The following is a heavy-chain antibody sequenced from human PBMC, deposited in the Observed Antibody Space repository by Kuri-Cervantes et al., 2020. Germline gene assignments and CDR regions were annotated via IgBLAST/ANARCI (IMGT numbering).Heavy chain of an antibody. J-gene: IGHJ4*02. V-gene: IGHV3-9*01. D-gene: IGHD6-19*01. CDR3: AKAAQVGIVVAGTDFDH. Sequence: SLKISCAASGFTFDDYAMHWVRQVPGKGLEWVSGISWNSGDIGYADSVKGRFTISRDNAKNSLYLQMNSLRAEDTALYYCAKAAQVGIVVAGTDFDHWGQGTLVTVSS. CDR2: ISWNSGDI. CDR1: GFTFDDYA.